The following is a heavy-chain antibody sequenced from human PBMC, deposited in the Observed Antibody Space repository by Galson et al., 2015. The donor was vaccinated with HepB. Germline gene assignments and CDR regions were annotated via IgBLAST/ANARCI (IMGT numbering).Heavy chain of an antibody. CDR2: INPGNSKT. CDR3: AIYGDYGGRRYDH. Sequence: SVKVSCKASGYAFTQFAVQWVRQAPGHRPEWMGWINPGNSKTKYSQRLQDRVTFSKDASANIAYMELRSLRIEDTALYFCAIYGDYGGRRYDHWGQGTLLTVSS. CDR1: GYAFTQFA. J-gene: IGHJ4*02. D-gene: IGHD4-17*01. V-gene: IGHV1-3*01.